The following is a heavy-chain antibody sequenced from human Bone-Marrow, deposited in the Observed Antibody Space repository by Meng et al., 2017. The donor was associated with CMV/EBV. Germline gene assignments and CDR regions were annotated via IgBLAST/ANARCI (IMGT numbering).Heavy chain of an antibody. D-gene: IGHD3-3*01. CDR3: ARGQYYDFWSGYGPMNWFDP. Sequence: SYDISRVREATGQGIEWMGWMNRNSGNTGYAQKFQGRVNITRNTSISTAYMELSSLRSEDTAVYYCARGQYYDFWSGYGPMNWFDPWGQGTLVTVSS. CDR2: MNRNSGNT. CDR1: SYD. V-gene: IGHV1-8*03. J-gene: IGHJ5*02.